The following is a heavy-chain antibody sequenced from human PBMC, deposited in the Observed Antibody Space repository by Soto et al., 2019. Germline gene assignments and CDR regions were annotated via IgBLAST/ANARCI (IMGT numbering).Heavy chain of an antibody. CDR1: GGTFSSYA. CDR3: AKSLEWLLGSFYYYGMDV. D-gene: IGHD3-3*01. Sequence: QVQLVQSGAEVKKPGSSVKVSCKASGGTFSSYAISWVRQAPGQGLEWMGGIIPIFGTANYAQKFQGRVTITADESTSTAYMELSSLRSEDTAVYYCAKSLEWLLGSFYYYGMDVWGQGTTVTVS. CDR2: IIPIFGTA. V-gene: IGHV1-69*12. J-gene: IGHJ6*02.